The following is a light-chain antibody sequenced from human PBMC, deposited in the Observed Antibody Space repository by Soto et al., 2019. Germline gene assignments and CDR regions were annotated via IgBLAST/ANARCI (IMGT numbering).Light chain of an antibody. CDR3: QHYGSSGT. J-gene: IGKJ1*01. V-gene: IGKV3-20*01. Sequence: EIVVTQSPATLSVSPGERATLSCRASESVSSNLAWYQQKPGQAPRLLIYGASNRATGIPDRFSGSGSGTDFTLTISRLEPEDFAVYYCQHYGSSGTFGQGTKVDIK. CDR2: GAS. CDR1: ESVSSN.